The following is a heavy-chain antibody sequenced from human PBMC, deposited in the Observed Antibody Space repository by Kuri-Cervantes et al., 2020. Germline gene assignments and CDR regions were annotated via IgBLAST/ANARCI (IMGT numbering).Heavy chain of an antibody. Sequence: GESLKISCVASGFTFTSYWMHWVRQAPGKGLEWVSSISSSSSYIYYADSVKGRFTISRDNAKNSLYLQMNSLRAEDTAVYYCARSRPDMDVWGKGTTVTVSS. CDR1: GFTFTSYW. J-gene: IGHJ6*03. CDR3: ARSRPDMDV. V-gene: IGHV3-21*03. CDR2: ISSSSSYI.